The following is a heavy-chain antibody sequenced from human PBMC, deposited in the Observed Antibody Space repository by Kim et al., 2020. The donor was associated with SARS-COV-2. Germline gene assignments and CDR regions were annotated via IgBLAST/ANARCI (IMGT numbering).Heavy chain of an antibody. J-gene: IGHJ4*02. CDR3: ARDIYGDYATYYFDY. D-gene: IGHD4-17*01. CDR1: GGSISSSSYY. V-gene: IGHV4-39*07. Sequence: SETLSLTCTVSGGSISSSSYYWGWIRQPPGKGLEWIGSIYYSGSTYYNPSLKSRVTISVDTSKNQFSLKLSSVTAADTAVYYCARDIYGDYATYYFDYWGQGTLVTVSS. CDR2: IYYSGST.